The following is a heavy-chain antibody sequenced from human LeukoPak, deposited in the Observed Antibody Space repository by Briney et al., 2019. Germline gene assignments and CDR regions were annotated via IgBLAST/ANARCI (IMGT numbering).Heavy chain of an antibody. CDR3: ARGSINYYYMDV. Sequence: SETLSPTCTVSGGSISSYYWSWIRQPPGKGLEWIGYIYYSGSTNYNPSLKSRVTISVDTSKNQFSLKLSSVTAADTAVYYCARGSINYYYMDVWGKGTTVTVSS. CDR1: GGSISSYY. J-gene: IGHJ6*03. CDR2: IYYSGST. D-gene: IGHD2/OR15-2a*01. V-gene: IGHV4-59*01.